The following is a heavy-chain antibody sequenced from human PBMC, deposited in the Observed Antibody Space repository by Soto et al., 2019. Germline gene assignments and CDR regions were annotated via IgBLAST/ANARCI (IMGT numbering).Heavy chain of an antibody. CDR3: ARELTTYGPPHFDY. CDR2: INSGGTYT. J-gene: IGHJ4*02. V-gene: IGHV3-21*06. Sequence: GGSLRLSCAASGFMFSSYRMNWVRQAPGKGLEWVSSINSGGTYTYYADSVRGRFTISRNNARNSLYLEMNSLGVEDTAVYYCARELTTYGPPHFDYWGQGTLVTVSS. D-gene: IGHD3-10*01. CDR1: GFMFSSYR.